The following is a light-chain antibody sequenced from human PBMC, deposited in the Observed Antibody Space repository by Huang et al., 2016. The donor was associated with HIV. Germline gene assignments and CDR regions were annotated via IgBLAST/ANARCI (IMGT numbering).Light chain of an antibody. CDR2: AAS. J-gene: IGKJ5*01. CDR3: QQYYTTPRDS. V-gene: IGKV1-NL1*01. Sequence: DIQMTQSPSSLSASVGDRVTITCRASQDIRSSLAWYQQKPGKAPKLLLFAASRLESGVPSRVSGSGAGTNYTLTISSLQPEDFATYYCQQYYTTPRDSFGQGTRLGIK. CDR1: QDIRSS.